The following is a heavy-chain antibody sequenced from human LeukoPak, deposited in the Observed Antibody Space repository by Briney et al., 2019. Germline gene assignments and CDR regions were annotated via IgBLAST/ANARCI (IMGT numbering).Heavy chain of an antibody. CDR3: ASGPNYGDYGGQ. Sequence: AGVSLTLSCVASGFTGSNNYMSWVRQAPGKGLEWVSLIYSGGTAYYADSVKGRFTISRDSSKNTVYLQMNSLRAEDAAVYYCASGPNYGDYGGQWGQGTLVTVSS. D-gene: IGHD4-17*01. J-gene: IGHJ4*02. V-gene: IGHV3-53*01. CDR1: GFTGSNNY. CDR2: IYSGGTA.